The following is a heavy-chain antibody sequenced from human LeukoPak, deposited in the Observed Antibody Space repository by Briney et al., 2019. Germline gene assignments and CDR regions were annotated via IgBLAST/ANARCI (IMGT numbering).Heavy chain of an antibody. V-gene: IGHV4-59*01. CDR3: AREGLGYGDYGFDP. CDR1: VGSISSYY. CDR2: IYYSGST. J-gene: IGHJ5*02. D-gene: IGHD4-17*01. Sequence: PSETLSLTCTVSVGSISSYYWSWIRQPPWKGLEWIGYIYYSGSTNYNPSLKSRVTISVDTSKDQFSLKLSSVTAADTAVYYCAREGLGYGDYGFDPWGQGTLVTVSS.